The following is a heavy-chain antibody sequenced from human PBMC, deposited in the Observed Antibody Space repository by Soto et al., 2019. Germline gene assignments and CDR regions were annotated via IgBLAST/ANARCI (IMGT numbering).Heavy chain of an antibody. D-gene: IGHD1-26*01. V-gene: IGHV5-51*01. J-gene: IGHJ6*02. CDR3: AIQVGSYSTYYYYYFGMDG. CDR2: IYPGDSDT. Sequence: GESLKISCKGSGYSFTSYWIGWVRQMPGKGLEWMGIIYPGDSDTRYSPSFQGQVTISADKSNSTAYLQWSSLKASDTAMYYCAIQVGSYSTYYYYYFGMDGWGQGTTVTVAS. CDR1: GYSFTSYW.